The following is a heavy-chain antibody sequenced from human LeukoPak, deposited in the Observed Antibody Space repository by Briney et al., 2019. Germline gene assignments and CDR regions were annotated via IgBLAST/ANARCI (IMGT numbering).Heavy chain of an antibody. CDR1: VGSIRGYY. CDR2: IYSSGST. V-gene: IGHV4-59*01. D-gene: IGHD3-10*01. CDR3: ARVFDSGSQAYFYYMDV. J-gene: IGHJ6*03. Sequence: SETLSLTCDVSVGSIRGYYWSWIRQSPEKGLEWIGYIYSSGSTNYNPSLKSRVTMSVDTSKNQLSLKVSSVTVADTAVYYCARVFDSGSQAYFYYMDVWGKGTTVIISS.